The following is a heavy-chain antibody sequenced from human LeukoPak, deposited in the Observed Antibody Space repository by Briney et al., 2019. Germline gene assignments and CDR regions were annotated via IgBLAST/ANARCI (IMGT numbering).Heavy chain of an antibody. D-gene: IGHD6-13*01. CDR2: IYYSGST. CDR1: GGSISSSSYY. Sequence: PSETLSLTCTVSGGSISSSSYYWGWIRQPPGKGLEWIGSIYYSGSTSYNPSLESRVIISVDTSRNQFSLKLSSVTAADTAVYYCARASSSWYQVHYWGQGTLVTVSS. J-gene: IGHJ4*02. CDR3: ARASSSWYQVHY. V-gene: IGHV4-39*07.